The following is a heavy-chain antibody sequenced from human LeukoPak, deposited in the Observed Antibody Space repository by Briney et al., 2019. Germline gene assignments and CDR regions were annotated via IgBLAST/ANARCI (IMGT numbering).Heavy chain of an antibody. D-gene: IGHD3-10*01. CDR2: INHSGST. Sequence: SETLSLTCAVYGGSFSGYYWSWIRQPPGKGLEWIGEINHSGSTNYNPSLKSRLTISVDTSKNQFSLKLSSVTAADTAVYYCARGRGRHFDYWGQGTLVTVSS. CDR3: ARGRGRHFDY. CDR1: GGSFSGYY. V-gene: IGHV4-34*01. J-gene: IGHJ4*02.